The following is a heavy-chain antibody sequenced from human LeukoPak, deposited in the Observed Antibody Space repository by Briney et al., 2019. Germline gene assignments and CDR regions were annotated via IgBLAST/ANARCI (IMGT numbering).Heavy chain of an antibody. V-gene: IGHV3-7*01. CDR2: IKQDGSEK. CDR1: GFTFSSYS. CDR3: ARDQRGDGYNSRKPEDY. Sequence: GGSLRLSCAASGFTFSSYSMNWVRQAPGKGLEWVANIKQDGSEKYYVDSVKGRFTISRDNAKNSLYLQMNSLRAEDTAVYYCARDQRGDGYNSRKPEDYWGQGTLVTVSS. J-gene: IGHJ4*02. D-gene: IGHD5-24*01.